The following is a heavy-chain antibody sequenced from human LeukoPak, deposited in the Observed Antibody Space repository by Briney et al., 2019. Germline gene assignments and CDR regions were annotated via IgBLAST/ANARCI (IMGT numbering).Heavy chain of an antibody. D-gene: IGHD3-10*01. J-gene: IGHJ4*02. Sequence: GGSLRLSCAASGFTFDDYAMHWVRQAPGKGLEWVSGISWNSGSIGYADSVKGRFTISRDNAKNSLYLQMNGLRAEDTAVFYCARDWSSVDYWGQGTLVTVSS. CDR3: ARDWSSVDY. CDR1: GFTFDDYA. V-gene: IGHV3-9*01. CDR2: ISWNSGSI.